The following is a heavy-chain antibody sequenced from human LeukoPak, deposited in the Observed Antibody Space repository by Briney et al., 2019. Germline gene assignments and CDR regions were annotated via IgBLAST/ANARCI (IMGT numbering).Heavy chain of an antibody. Sequence: SETLSLTCTVSGGSISSYYWSWIRQPPGKGLEWIGYIYYSGSTNYNPSLKSRVTMSRDTSKSQFSLKLSSVTAADTAVYYCAREVYDSGSYYGVFDPWGQGTLVTVSS. D-gene: IGHD3-10*01. J-gene: IGHJ5*02. V-gene: IGHV4-59*01. CDR2: IYYSGST. CDR1: GGSISSYY. CDR3: AREVYDSGSYYGVFDP.